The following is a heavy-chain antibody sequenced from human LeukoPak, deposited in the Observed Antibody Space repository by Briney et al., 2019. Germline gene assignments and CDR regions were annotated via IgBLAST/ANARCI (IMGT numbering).Heavy chain of an antibody. CDR1: GFTFSSNW. CDR2: INEDGSTT. D-gene: IGHD1-26*01. CDR3: VRDLGGRSGH. V-gene: IGHV3-74*01. Sequence: GGSLRLSCAASGFTFSSNWMHWVRQAPGKGLVWVSRINEDGSTTNYADSVKGRSTIFRDNAKNTLYLQMNSLRAEDTAEYYCVRDLGGRSGHWGQGTLVTVSS. J-gene: IGHJ4*02.